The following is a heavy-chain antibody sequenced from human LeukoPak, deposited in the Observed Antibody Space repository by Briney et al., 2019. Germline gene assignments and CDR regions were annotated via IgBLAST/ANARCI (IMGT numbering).Heavy chain of an antibody. CDR1: GGSFSGYY. D-gene: IGHD2-2*01. Sequence: PSETLSLTCAVYGGSFSGYYWSWIRQPPGKGLEWIGEINHSGSTNYNPSLKSRVTISVDTSKNQFSLKLSSVTAADTAVHYCARGPIPDIVVVPAAIKGGFDYWGQGTLVTVSS. CDR3: ARGPIPDIVVVPAAIKGGFDY. CDR2: INHSGST. V-gene: IGHV4-34*01. J-gene: IGHJ4*02.